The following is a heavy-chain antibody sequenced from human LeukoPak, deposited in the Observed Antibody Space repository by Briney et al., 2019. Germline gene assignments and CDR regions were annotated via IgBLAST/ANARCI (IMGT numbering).Heavy chain of an antibody. V-gene: IGHV3-30*04. CDR3: ARAGYSSTWYSRYFDL. J-gene: IGHJ2*01. D-gene: IGHD6-13*01. CDR2: ISYDGSNK. Sequence: GGSLRLSCAASGFTFSSYAMHWVRRAPGKGLEWVAVISYDGSNKYYADSVKGRFTISRDNSKNTLYLQMNSLRAGDTAVYYCARAGYSSTWYSRYFDLWGRGTLVTVSS. CDR1: GFTFSSYA.